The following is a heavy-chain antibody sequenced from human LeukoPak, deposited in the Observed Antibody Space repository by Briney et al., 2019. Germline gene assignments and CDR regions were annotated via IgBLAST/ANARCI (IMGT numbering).Heavy chain of an antibody. CDR2: INPHSGGT. V-gene: IGHV1-2*02. J-gene: IGHJ4*02. CDR3: ARLHTSGDNN. D-gene: IGHD6-19*01. Sequence: ASVKVSCKASGDTFTGYHMHWVRQAPGQGLEWVGWINPHSGGTNYAQKFQGRVTMTMDTSFITAYMELSRLRSDDTAVYYCARLHTSGDNNWGQGTLVTVSS. CDR1: GDTFTGYH.